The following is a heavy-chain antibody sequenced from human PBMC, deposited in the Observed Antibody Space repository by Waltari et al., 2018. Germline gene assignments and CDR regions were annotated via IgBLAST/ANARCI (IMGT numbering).Heavy chain of an antibody. CDR1: GGSVSSGSYY. CDR2: IYYSGST. V-gene: IGHV4-61*01. J-gene: IGHJ3*02. Sequence: QVQLQESGPGLVKPSETLSLTCTVSGGSVSSGSYYWSWIRQPPGKGLEWIGYIYYSGSTNYNPSLKSRVTISVDTSKNQFSLKLSSVTAADTAVYYCAREDLTMVRGVISADAFDIWGQGTMVTVSS. D-gene: IGHD3-10*01. CDR3: AREDLTMVRGVISADAFDI.